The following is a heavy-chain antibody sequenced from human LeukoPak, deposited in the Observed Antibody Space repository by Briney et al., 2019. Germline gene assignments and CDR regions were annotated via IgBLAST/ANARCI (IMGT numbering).Heavy chain of an antibody. D-gene: IGHD4-23*01. Sequence: SETLSLTCTVSGGSISSSSYYWGWIRQPPGQGLEWIGSIYYSGRTDYSPSLKGRVTISGDTSKNQFSLKLSSVTAADTAVYYCARQTTVITNWGFDYWGQGTLVTVSS. CDR3: ARQTTVITNWGFDY. CDR2: IYYSGRT. V-gene: IGHV4-39*07. J-gene: IGHJ4*02. CDR1: GGSISSSSYY.